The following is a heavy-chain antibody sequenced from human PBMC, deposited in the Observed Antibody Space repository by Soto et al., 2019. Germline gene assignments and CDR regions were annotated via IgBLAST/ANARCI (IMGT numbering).Heavy chain of an antibody. V-gene: IGHV3-9*01. D-gene: IGHD1-1*01. CDR2: ISWNSGSI. CDR3: AKDTLERRVGVGFDY. CDR1: GFTFDDYA. Sequence: PGGSLRLSCSASGFTFDDYAMHWVRQAPGKGLEWVSGISWNSGSIGYADSVKGRFTISRDNAKNSLYLQMNSLRAEDTALYYCAKDTLERRVGVGFDYWGQGTLVTVSS. J-gene: IGHJ4*02.